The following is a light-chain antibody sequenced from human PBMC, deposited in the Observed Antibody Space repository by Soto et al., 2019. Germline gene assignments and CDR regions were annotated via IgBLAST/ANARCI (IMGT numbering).Light chain of an antibody. Sequence: DIQLTQSPYFLSASVGDRVTITCRASQGISSYLAWYQQKPGKAPKLLIYAASTLQSGVPSRFSGSGAGTEFRLTISSLQPEDFASYYRQQLHSYPWTFGQGTKVEIK. J-gene: IGKJ1*01. CDR3: QQLHSYPWT. CDR1: QGISSY. V-gene: IGKV1-9*01. CDR2: AAS.